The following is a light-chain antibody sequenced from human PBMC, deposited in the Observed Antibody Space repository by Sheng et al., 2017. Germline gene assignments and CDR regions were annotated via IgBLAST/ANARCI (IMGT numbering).Light chain of an antibody. Sequence: QSALTQPASVSGSPGQSIIISCIGTSSDIGGYYYVSWYQQHPGKAPKLIIYDVTDRPSGVSERFSGSKSGNTASLTISGLQAEDEADYFCLSFVNNDDIWVFGTGTTVVVL. CDR2: DVT. V-gene: IGLV2-14*03. CDR1: SSDIGGYYY. CDR3: LSFVNNDDIWV. J-gene: IGLJ1*01.